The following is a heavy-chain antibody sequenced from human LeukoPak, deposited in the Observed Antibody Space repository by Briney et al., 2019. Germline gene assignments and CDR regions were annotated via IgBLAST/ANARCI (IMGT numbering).Heavy chain of an antibody. Sequence: GGSLRLSCAASGFAFSNTGMTWVRQAPGRGLEWVSTISPTGEGTHYADSVKGRFTISRDNSKNTLSLEMNSLRADDTATYYCARDAGGAWPFDYWGQGTRGIFSS. CDR1: GFAFSNTG. V-gene: IGHV3-23*01. D-gene: IGHD4-17*01. J-gene: IGHJ4*02. CDR3: ARDAGGAWPFDY. CDR2: ISPTGEGT.